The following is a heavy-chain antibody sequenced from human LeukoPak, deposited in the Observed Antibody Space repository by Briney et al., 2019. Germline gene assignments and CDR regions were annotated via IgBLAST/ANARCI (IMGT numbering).Heavy chain of an antibody. CDR3: ARRVGGGLYNWFDP. CDR2: IYYSGST. Sequence: SETLSLTCTVSGGSISSGGYYWSWIRQHPGKGLEWIGYIYYSGSTCYNPSLKSRVTISVDTSKNQFSLKLSSVTAADTAVYYCARRVGGGLYNWFDPWGQGTLVTVSS. CDR1: GGSISSGGYY. J-gene: IGHJ5*02. D-gene: IGHD1-26*01. V-gene: IGHV4-31*03.